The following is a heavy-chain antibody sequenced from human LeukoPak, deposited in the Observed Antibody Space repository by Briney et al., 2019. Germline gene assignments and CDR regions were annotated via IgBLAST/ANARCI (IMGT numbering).Heavy chain of an antibody. CDR1: GFTFSNYA. J-gene: IGHJ3*01. D-gene: IGHD4-17*01. V-gene: IGHV3-23*01. Sequence: GGSLRLSCAASGFTFSNYAVMWARQAPGQGLEWVSAITSGGAPKYADSVKGRFTISRDNSKNTLYLQMNSLRVEDTAQYFCARDPNGDYIGAFEFWGQGTGVTVSS. CDR3: ARDPNGDYIGAFEF. CDR2: ITSGGAP.